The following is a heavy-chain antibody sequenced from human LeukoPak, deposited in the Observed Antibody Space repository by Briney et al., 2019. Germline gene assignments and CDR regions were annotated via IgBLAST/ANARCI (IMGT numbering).Heavy chain of an antibody. CDR1: GASFNSDDQY. CDR3: ARGTIVLGPVDY. J-gene: IGHJ4*02. CDR2: IYYSGST. Sequence: PSETLSLTCTVSGASFNSDDQYWNWIRQHPGKGLEWIGYIYYSGSTYYNPSLKSRVTISVDTSKNQFSLKLSSVTAADTAVYYCARGTIVLGPVDYWGQGTLVTVSS. V-gene: IGHV4-31*03. D-gene: IGHD2-2*01.